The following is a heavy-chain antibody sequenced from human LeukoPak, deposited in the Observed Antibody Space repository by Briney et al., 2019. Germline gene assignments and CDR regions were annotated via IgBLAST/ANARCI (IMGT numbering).Heavy chain of an antibody. D-gene: IGHD6-19*01. Sequence: GGSLRPSCAASGFTFSSYGMHWVRQAPGKGLEWVAVISYDGSNKYYADSVKGRFTISRDNSKNTLYLQMNSLRAEDTAVYYCAKDILPRYSSGWTSGFDYWGQGTLVTVSS. CDR3: AKDILPRYSSGWTSGFDY. CDR2: ISYDGSNK. J-gene: IGHJ4*02. V-gene: IGHV3-30*18. CDR1: GFTFSSYG.